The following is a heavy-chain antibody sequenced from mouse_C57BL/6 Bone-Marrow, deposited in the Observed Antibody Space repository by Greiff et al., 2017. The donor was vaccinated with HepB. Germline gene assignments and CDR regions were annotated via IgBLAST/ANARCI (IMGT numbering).Heavy chain of an antibody. CDR1: GYTFTDYY. CDR2: IYPGSGNT. V-gene: IGHV1-76*01. D-gene: IGHD2-10*01. J-gene: IGHJ4*01. CDR3: ARVPYYGNYDAMDY. Sequence: VQLQQSGAELVRPGASVKLSCKASGYTFTDYYINWVKQRPGQGLEWIARIYPGSGNTYYNEKFKGKATLTAEKSSSTAYMQLSSLTSEDSAVYFCARVPYYGNYDAMDYWGQGTSVTVSS.